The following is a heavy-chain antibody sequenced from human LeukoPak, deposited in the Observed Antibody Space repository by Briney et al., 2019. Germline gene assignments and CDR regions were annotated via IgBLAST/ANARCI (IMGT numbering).Heavy chain of an antibody. V-gene: IGHV3-74*01. D-gene: IGHD3-22*01. CDR3: ARVNYYDSSGYSPFDY. J-gene: IGHJ4*02. CDR1: GFTFSSYW. Sequence: GGSLRLSCAASGFTFSSYWMHWFRQAPGKGLVWVSRINSDGSSTSYADSVKGRFTISRDNAKNTLYLQMDSLRAEDTAVYYCARVNYYDSSGYSPFDYWGQGTLVTVSS. CDR2: INSDGSST.